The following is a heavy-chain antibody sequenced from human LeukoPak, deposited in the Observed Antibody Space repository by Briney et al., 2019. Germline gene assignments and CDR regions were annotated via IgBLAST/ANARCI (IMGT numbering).Heavy chain of an antibody. CDR2: IDPDSGGT. D-gene: IGHD6-6*01. CDR3: ARYYSSSSGWFDP. CDR1: GYTFTDYY. J-gene: IGHJ5*02. Sequence: ATVSVSCKASGYTFTDYYIHWVRQAPGQGLEWMGWIDPDSGGTNYAQKFQGRVTMTRDTSISTAHMELSRLRSDDTAVYYCARYYSSSSGWFDPWGQGTLVTVSS. V-gene: IGHV1-2*02.